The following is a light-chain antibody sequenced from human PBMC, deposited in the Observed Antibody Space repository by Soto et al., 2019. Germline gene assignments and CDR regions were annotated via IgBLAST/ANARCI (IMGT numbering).Light chain of an antibody. CDR2: DVS. CDR3: TSYTSNSTPYV. V-gene: IGLV2-14*01. CDR1: SSDVGAYTY. Sequence: QSALTQPASVSGSPGQSITISCAGTSSDVGAYTYVSWYQQHPGKATKLMIYDVSNRPSGVSNRFYGSKSGNTALLIISGLQAEDEADYYCTSYTSNSTPYVFGGGT. J-gene: IGLJ1*01.